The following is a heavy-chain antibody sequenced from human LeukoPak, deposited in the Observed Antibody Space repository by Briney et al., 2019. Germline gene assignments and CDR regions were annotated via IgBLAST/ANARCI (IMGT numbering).Heavy chain of an antibody. Sequence: GGSLRLSCAASGFTVSCKYMSWVRQAPGKGLEWVSALYSNGNTYYADSVKGRFTISRDNSKNTLSLQMNSLRAEDTAVYYCARDYYDGSAYYSYYEYWGQGTLVTVSS. V-gene: IGHV3-53*01. CDR2: LYSNGNT. CDR1: GFTVSCKY. J-gene: IGHJ4*02. D-gene: IGHD3-22*01. CDR3: ARDYYDGSAYYSYYEY.